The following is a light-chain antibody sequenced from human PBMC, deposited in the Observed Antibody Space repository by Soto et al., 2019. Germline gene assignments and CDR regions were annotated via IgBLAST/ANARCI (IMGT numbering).Light chain of an antibody. V-gene: IGKV3-20*01. Sequence: EIVLTQSPGTLSLSPRGRATFSCRASRSVSSSYLAWYQQKPGQAPRLLIYGASSRATGIPDRFSGSGSGTDFTLTISRLEPEDFAVYYCQQSGRTFGQGTKVDIK. CDR2: GAS. CDR3: QQSGRT. CDR1: RSVSSSY. J-gene: IGKJ1*01.